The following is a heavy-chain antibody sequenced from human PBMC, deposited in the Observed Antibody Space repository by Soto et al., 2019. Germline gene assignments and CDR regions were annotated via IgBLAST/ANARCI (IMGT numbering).Heavy chain of an antibody. J-gene: IGHJ5*02. D-gene: IGHD3-10*01. CDR1: GGSFSGYY. CDR3: ARRGQYYYGSGSYMLGWFDP. CDR2: INHSGST. Sequence: PSETLSLTCAVYGGSFSGYYWSWIRQPPGKGLEWIGEINHSGSTNYNPSLKSRVTISVDTSKNQFSLKLSSVTAADTAVYYCARRGQYYYGSGSYMLGWFDPWGQGTLVTVSS. V-gene: IGHV4-34*01.